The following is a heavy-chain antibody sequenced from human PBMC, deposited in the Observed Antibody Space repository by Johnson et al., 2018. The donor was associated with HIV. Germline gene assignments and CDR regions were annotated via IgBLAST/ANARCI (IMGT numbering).Heavy chain of an antibody. CDR1: GFTFDDYG. J-gene: IGHJ3*02. CDR2: ISWNSGSI. V-gene: IGHV3-20*01. CDR3: ARPHSGQYQYAFDI. D-gene: IGHD5-12*01. Sequence: VQLVESGGSVVRPGGSLRLSCAASGFTFDDYGMSWVRQAPGKGLEWVSGISWNSGSIGYADSVKGRFTISRDNAKNSLYLQMNSLRAEDTALYHCARPHSGQYQYAFDIWGQGTKVTVSS.